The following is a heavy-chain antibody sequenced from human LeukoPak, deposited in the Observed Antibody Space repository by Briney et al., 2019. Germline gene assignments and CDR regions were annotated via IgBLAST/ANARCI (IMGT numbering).Heavy chain of an antibody. J-gene: IGHJ5*02. CDR1: GGSISSYY. CDR3: ARAPVGYCSGGSCYCWFDP. V-gene: IGHV4-59*01. Sequence: PSETLSLTCTVSGGSISSYYWSWIRQPPGKGLEWIGYIYYSGSTNYNPSLKSRVTISVDTSKNQFSLKLSSVTAADTAVYYCARAPVGYCSGGSCYCWFDPWGQGTLVTVSS. CDR2: IYYSGST. D-gene: IGHD2-15*01.